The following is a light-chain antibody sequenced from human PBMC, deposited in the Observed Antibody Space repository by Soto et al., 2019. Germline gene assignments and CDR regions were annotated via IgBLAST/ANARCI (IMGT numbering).Light chain of an antibody. Sequence: IQLTQSPSSLSASVGDRVTITCRASQGISSYLAWYQQKPGKAPKLLIYAASSLESGVPSRFSGSGSGTEFTLTISSLQPDDFATYYCQQYNRYPLTFGGGTKVDIK. J-gene: IGKJ4*01. CDR3: QQYNRYPLT. CDR1: QGISSY. V-gene: IGKV1-9*01. CDR2: AAS.